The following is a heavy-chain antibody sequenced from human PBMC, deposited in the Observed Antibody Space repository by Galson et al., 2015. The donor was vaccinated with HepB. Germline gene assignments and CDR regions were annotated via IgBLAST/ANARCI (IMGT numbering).Heavy chain of an antibody. CDR3: ARDNEVVPAAISNYYYYMDV. CDR2: IIPIFGTA. D-gene: IGHD2-2*02. V-gene: IGHV1-69*13. Sequence: SVKVSCKASGGTFSSYAISWARQAPGQGLEWMGGIIPIFGTANYAQKFQGRVTITADESTSTAYMELSSLRSEDTAVYYCARDNEVVPAAISNYYYYMDVWGKGTTVTVSS. CDR1: GGTFSSYA. J-gene: IGHJ6*03.